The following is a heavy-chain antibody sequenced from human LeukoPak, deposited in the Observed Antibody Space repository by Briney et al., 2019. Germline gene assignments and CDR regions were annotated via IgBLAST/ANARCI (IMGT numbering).Heavy chain of an antibody. V-gene: IGHV4-59*05. CDR2: IYYSGST. D-gene: IGHD3-16*01. CDR3: ARPSTIGHFDY. J-gene: IGHJ4*02. Sequence: SETLSLTCTVSGGSISSYYWSWIRQPPGKGLEWIGSIYYSGSTYYNPSLTSRVTISVDTSKNQFSLKLSSVTAADTAVYYCARPSTIGHFDYWGQGTLVTVSS. CDR1: GGSISSYY.